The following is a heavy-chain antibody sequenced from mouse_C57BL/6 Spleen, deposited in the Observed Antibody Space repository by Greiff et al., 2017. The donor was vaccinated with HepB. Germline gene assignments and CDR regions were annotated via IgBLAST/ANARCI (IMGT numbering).Heavy chain of an antibody. CDR2: ISSGGSYT. CDR3: ARRGTGSAMDY. CDR1: GFTFSSYG. Sequence: EVKLMESGGDLVKPGGSLKLSCAASGFTFSSYGMSWVRQTPDKRLEWVATISSGGSYTYYPDSVKGRFTISRDNAKNTLYLQMSSLKSEDTAMYYCARRGTGSAMDYWGQGTSVTVSS. D-gene: IGHD2-14*01. V-gene: IGHV5-6*02. J-gene: IGHJ4*01.